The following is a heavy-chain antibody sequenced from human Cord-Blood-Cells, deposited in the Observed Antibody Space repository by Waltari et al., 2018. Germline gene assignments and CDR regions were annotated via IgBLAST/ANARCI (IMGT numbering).Heavy chain of an antibody. Sequence: QVQLVQSGAEVKKPGASVKVSCKASGYTFTSYDINWVRQATGQGLEWMGWMNPNSGNTGYAQKFQGRVTMTRNTSIGTAYMELGRLRSEDTAVYYCARDYSSSSRGYYYGMDVWGQGTTVTVSS. V-gene: IGHV1-8*01. J-gene: IGHJ6*02. CDR1: GYTFTSYD. CDR3: ARDYSSSSRGYYYGMDV. D-gene: IGHD6-6*01. CDR2: MNPNSGNT.